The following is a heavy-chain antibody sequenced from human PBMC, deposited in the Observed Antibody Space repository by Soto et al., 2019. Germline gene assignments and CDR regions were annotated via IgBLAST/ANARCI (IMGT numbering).Heavy chain of an antibody. Sequence: GGSLRLSCAASGFTFSSYGMHWVRQAPGKGLEWVAVIWYDGSNKYYADSVKGRFTISRDNSKNTLYLQMNSLRAEDTAVYYCATSYSGSYNFDYWGQGTLVTVSS. CDR1: GFTFSSYG. CDR3: ATSYSGSYNFDY. D-gene: IGHD1-26*01. CDR2: IWYDGSNK. J-gene: IGHJ4*02. V-gene: IGHV3-33*01.